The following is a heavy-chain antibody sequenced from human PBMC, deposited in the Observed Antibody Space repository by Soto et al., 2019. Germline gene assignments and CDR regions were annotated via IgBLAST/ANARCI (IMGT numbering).Heavy chain of an antibody. J-gene: IGHJ4*02. CDR1: GFTFSSYS. CDR2: ISSSSSYI. D-gene: IGHD6-13*01. CDR3: ARRPPAAGLLN. V-gene: IGHV3-21*01. Sequence: SGGSLRLSCAASGFTFSSYSMNWVRQAPGKGLEWVSSISSSSSYIYYADSVKGRSTISRDNAKNSLYLQMNSLRAEDTAVYYCARRPPAAGLLNWGQGTLVTVSS.